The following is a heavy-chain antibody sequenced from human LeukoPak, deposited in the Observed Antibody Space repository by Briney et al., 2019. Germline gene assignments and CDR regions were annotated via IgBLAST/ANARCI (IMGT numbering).Heavy chain of an antibody. CDR3: ASAPMIVVVFPPRLDF. CDR1: GYTFTGYY. J-gene: IGHJ4*02. CDR2: INPNTGGT. D-gene: IGHD3-22*01. V-gene: IGHV1-2*02. Sequence: ASVKVSCKTSGYTFTGYYMHWVRQAPGQGLEWMGWINPNTGGTNYAQKFQGRVTMTSDTSISTAYMELRSLKSDDTAMYYCASAPMIVVVFPPRLDFWGQGTLVTVSS.